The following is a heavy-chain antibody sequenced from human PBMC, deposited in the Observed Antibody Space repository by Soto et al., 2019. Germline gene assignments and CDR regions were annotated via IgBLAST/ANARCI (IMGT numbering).Heavy chain of an antibody. V-gene: IGHV4-34*01. Sequence: QVQLQQWGAGLLKPSETLSLTCAVYGGSFSGYYWSWIRQPPGKGLEWIGEINHSGSTNHNPSLMRRVTISVDTSKNQFSLKLSSVTAADTAVYYCARVLRGQDDYWGQGTLVTVSS. CDR1: GGSFSGYY. D-gene: IGHD3-10*01. CDR2: INHSGST. CDR3: ARVLRGQDDY. J-gene: IGHJ4*02.